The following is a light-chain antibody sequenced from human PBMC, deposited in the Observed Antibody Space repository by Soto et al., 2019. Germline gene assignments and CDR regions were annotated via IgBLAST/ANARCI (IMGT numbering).Light chain of an antibody. CDR2: EVS. Sequence: QSVLTKPASVSGSPGQSITISCTGTSSDVGTYHLVSWYQQHPGKAPKLMIYEVSKRPSGVSNRFSGSKSGNTASLTISGLQAEDEADYYCCSYAGSSTYVFGTGTKLTVL. CDR1: SSDVGTYHL. CDR3: CSYAGSSTYV. V-gene: IGLV2-23*02. J-gene: IGLJ1*01.